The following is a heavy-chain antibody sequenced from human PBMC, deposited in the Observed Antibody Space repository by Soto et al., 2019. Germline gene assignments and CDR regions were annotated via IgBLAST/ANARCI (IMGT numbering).Heavy chain of an antibody. CDR2: IYPGDSDT. V-gene: IGHV5-51*01. CDR1: GYSFTSYW. J-gene: IGHJ6*02. CDR3: ARRSGSYGPHYYGMDV. Sequence: GESLKISCKGSGYSFTSYWIGWVRQMPGKGLEWMGIIYPGDSDTRYSPSFQGQVTISADKSISTAYLQWSSLKASDTAMYYCARRSGSYGPHYYGMDVWGQGTTVTFSS. D-gene: IGHD1-26*01.